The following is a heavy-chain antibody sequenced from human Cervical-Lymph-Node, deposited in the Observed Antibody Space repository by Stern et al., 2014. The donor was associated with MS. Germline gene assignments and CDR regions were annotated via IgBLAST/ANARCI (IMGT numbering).Heavy chain of an antibody. CDR1: GFTFSNYG. Sequence: QVQLVESGGGVVQPGRSLRLSCAASGFTFSNYGMHWVRQAPGKGLEWVAVIWYDGSNKNYADSVKGRFTISRDNSKNTLYLQMNSLRAEDTAFYYCAKDLMGGGSCLDVWGQGTTVTVSS. J-gene: IGHJ6*02. V-gene: IGHV3-33*06. D-gene: IGHD2-15*01. CDR3: AKDLMGGGSCLDV. CDR2: IWYDGSNK.